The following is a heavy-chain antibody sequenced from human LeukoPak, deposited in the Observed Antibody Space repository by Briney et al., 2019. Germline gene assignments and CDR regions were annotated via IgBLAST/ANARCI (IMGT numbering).Heavy chain of an antibody. CDR1: GGSFSGYY. J-gene: IGHJ3*02. CDR2: INHSGST. V-gene: IGHV4-34*01. D-gene: IGHD3-3*01. Sequence: SETLSLTCAVYGGSFSGYYWSWIRQPPGKGLEWIGEINHSGSTNYNPSLKSRVTISVDTSKNQFSLKLSSVTAADTAVYYCARHRLIRFLEWLNGGAFDIWGQGTMVTVSS. CDR3: ARHRLIRFLEWLNGGAFDI.